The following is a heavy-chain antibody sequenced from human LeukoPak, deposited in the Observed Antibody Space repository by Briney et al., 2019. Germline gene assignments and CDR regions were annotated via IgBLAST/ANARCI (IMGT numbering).Heavy chain of an antibody. D-gene: IGHD3-10*01. CDR1: GGSISSYY. Sequence: ETLSLTCTVSGGSISSYYWSWIRQPPGKGLEWVANIKQDGSEKYYVDSAKGRFTISRDNAKNSLYLQMNSLRAEDTAVYYCARDIGVLWFGELFYFDYWGQGTLVTVSS. CDR2: IKQDGSEK. J-gene: IGHJ4*02. V-gene: IGHV3-7*01. CDR3: ARDIGVLWFGELFYFDY.